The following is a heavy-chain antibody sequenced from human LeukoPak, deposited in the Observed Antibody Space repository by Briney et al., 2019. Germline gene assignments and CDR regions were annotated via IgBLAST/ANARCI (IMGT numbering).Heavy chain of an antibody. CDR2: ISAYNGNT. D-gene: IGHD4-17*01. J-gene: IGHJ5*02. CDR3: ARVQYGDFAGDIYNWFDP. Sequence: ASVKVSCKASGYTFTSYGISWVRQAPGQGLEWVGWISAYNGNTNYAQKLQGRVTMTTDTSTSTAYMELRSLRSDDTAVYYCARVQYGDFAGDIYNWFDPWGQGTLVTVSS. CDR1: GYTFTSYG. V-gene: IGHV1-18*01.